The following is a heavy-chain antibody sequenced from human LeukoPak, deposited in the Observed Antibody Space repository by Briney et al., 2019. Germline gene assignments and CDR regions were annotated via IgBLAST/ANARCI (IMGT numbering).Heavy chain of an antibody. Sequence: GGSLRLSCAASGFTFSSYSMNWVRQAPGKGLEWVSSISSSSSYIYYADSVKGRFTISRDNAKNTLYLQMNSLRAEDTAVYYCARDPVYCSSTSCYPSGWFDPWGQGTLVTVSS. CDR2: ISSSSSYI. J-gene: IGHJ5*02. CDR3: ARDPVYCSSTSCYPSGWFDP. D-gene: IGHD2-2*01. CDR1: GFTFSSYS. V-gene: IGHV3-21*04.